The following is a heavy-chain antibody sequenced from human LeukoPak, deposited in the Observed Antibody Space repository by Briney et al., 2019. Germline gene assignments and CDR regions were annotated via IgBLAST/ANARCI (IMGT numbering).Heavy chain of an antibody. V-gene: IGHV3-30*02. CDR1: GFTFSSYG. Sequence: GGSLRLSCAASGFTFSSYGMHWVRQAPGEGLEWVAFIRYDGSNKYYADSVKGRFTISRDNSKNTLYLQMNSLRAEDTAVYYCAKSGPYGSGSYSLDYWGQGTLVTVSS. J-gene: IGHJ4*02. CDR3: AKSGPYGSGSYSLDY. CDR2: IRYDGSNK. D-gene: IGHD3-10*01.